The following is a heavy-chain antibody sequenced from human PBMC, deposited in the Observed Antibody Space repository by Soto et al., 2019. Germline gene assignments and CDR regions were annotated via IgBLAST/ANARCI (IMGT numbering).Heavy chain of an antibody. V-gene: IGHV1-3*01. J-gene: IGHJ5*02. CDR3: GRDQSGIGWYVDWFDP. CDR1: GYTFTSYA. CDR2: INAGNGNT. D-gene: IGHD6-19*01. Sequence: ASVKVSCKASGYTFTSYAMHWVRQAPGQRLEWMGWINAGNGNTKYSENFEGRVTFTRDTVATTLYMELTSLTSEDTAVYFCGRDQSGIGWYVDWFDPWGQGTLVTVSS.